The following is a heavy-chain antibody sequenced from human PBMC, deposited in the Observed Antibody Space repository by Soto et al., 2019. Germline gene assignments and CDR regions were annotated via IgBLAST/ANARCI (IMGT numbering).Heavy chain of an antibody. CDR3: ARDRGYSYAFDS. D-gene: IGHD5-18*01. Sequence: SVKGSCKASGYTFTGYYMHWVRQAPGQGLEWMGWINPNSGGANYAQKFQGRVTMTRDTSISTAYVELNRLTSDDTAVYYCARDRGYSYAFDSWGQGTLVTVSS. CDR2: INPNSGGA. J-gene: IGHJ4*02. CDR1: GYTFTGYY. V-gene: IGHV1-2*02.